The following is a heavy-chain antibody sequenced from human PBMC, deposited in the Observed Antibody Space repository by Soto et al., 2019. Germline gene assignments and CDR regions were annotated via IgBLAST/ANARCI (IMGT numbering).Heavy chain of an antibody. CDR2: IYYSGST. J-gene: IGHJ4*02. CDR3: ARGGIAVAVPFY. V-gene: IGHV4-59*01. Sequence: SETLSLTCTVSGGSISSYYWSWIRQPPGKGLEWIGYIYYSGSTNYNPSLKSRVTISVDTSENQFSLKLSSVTAADTAVYYCARGGIAVAVPFYWGQGTLVTVSS. D-gene: IGHD6-19*01. CDR1: GGSISSYY.